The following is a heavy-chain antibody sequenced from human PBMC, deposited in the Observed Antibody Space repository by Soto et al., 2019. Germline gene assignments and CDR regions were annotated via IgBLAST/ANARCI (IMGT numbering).Heavy chain of an antibody. CDR2: IIPIFGTA. Sequence: QVQLVQSGAEVKKPGSSVKVSCKASGGTFSSYAISWVRQAPGQGLEWMGGIIPIFGTANYAQKFQGRVTITADESTSTAYMELSSLRSEDTAVYYCATDGEDIVATIGPPYYYGMDVWGQGTTVTVSS. V-gene: IGHV1-69*01. D-gene: IGHD5-12*01. J-gene: IGHJ6*02. CDR1: GGTFSSYA. CDR3: ATDGEDIVATIGPPYYYGMDV.